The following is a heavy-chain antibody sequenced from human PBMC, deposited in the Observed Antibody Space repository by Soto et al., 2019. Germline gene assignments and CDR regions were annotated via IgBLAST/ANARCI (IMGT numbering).Heavy chain of an antibody. Sequence: QVQLQESGPGLVKPSETLSLTCTVSGGSISSYYWSWVRQPPGKGLEWIGYLYYSGSTNYNPSLKCRVTISVETSKMQFSLKLRSVTAADTAVYYCARGETPYYFDYWGQGPMVTVSS. D-gene: IGHD3-16*01. CDR1: GGSISSYY. J-gene: IGHJ4*02. CDR3: ARGETPYYFDY. CDR2: LYYSGST. V-gene: IGHV4-59*03.